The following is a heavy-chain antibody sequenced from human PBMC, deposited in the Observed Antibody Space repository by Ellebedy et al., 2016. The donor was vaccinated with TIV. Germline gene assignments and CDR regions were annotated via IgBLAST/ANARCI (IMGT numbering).Heavy chain of an antibody. D-gene: IGHD4-17*01. J-gene: IGHJ4*02. CDR1: GFTFSSYS. CDR3: AGSPSTGY. V-gene: IGHV3-21*01. Sequence: GESLKISCAASGFTFSSYSMNWVRQAPGKGLEWVSSISSSSSYIYYADSVKGRFTISRDNAKNSLYLQMNSLRAEDTAVYYCAGSPSTGYWGRGTLVTVSS. CDR2: ISSSSSYI.